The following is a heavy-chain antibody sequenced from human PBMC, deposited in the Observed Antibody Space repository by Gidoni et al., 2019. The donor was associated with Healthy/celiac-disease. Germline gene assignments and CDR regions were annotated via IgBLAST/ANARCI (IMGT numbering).Heavy chain of an antibody. CDR1: VYTFTRYA. CDR2: INAGNGNT. V-gene: IGHV1-3*01. D-gene: IGHD2-2*01. CDR3: ARDLGIVVVPAAMDY. J-gene: IGHJ4*02. Sequence: QVQLVQSVAELKKPGASVKVSCTASVYTFTRYAMHWVRQAPGQRLEWMGWINAGNGNTKYAQKFQGRVTMTRDTSASTAYMELSSLRSEGTAVYYCARDLGIVVVPAAMDYWGQGTLATVSS.